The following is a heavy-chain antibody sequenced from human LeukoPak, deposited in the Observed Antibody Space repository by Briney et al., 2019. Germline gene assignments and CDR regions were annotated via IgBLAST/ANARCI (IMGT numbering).Heavy chain of an antibody. CDR2: IYVGGVRR. Sequence: GGSLRLSCATSGFTFTTYGISWVRHVSGKGPEWVAGIYVGGVRRQYGDFVQGRFTISRDNSKNMVYLQMNSLRVEDTAVYYCSRGGAFDDWDQGTLVTASS. CDR1: GFTFTTYG. V-gene: IGHV3-23*01. D-gene: IGHD4/OR15-4a*01. J-gene: IGHJ4*02. CDR3: SRGGAFDD.